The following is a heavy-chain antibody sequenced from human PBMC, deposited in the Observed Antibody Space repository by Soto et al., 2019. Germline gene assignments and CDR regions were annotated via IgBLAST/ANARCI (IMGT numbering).Heavy chain of an antibody. CDR2: ISGSGGST. V-gene: IGHV3-23*01. Sequence: GGSLRLSCAASGFTFSSYAMSWVRQAPWKGLEWVSAISGSGGSTYYADSVKGRFTISRDNSKNTLYLQMNSLRAEDTAVYYCTTGIYYDILTGYHNVAYWGQGALVTVSS. D-gene: IGHD3-9*01. CDR3: TTGIYYDILTGYHNVAY. CDR1: GFTFSSYA. J-gene: IGHJ4*02.